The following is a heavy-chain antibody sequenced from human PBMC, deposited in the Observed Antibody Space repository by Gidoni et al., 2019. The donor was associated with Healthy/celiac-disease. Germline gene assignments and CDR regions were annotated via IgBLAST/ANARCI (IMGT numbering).Heavy chain of an antibody. J-gene: IGHJ3*02. D-gene: IGHD3-10*01. CDR2: IYYSGST. CDR1: GGSISSYY. V-gene: IGHV4-59*01. Sequence: QVQLQESGPGLVKPSETLSLTCTVSGGSISSYYWSWIRQPPGKGLEWIGYIYYSGSTNYNPSLKSRVTISVDTSKNQFSLKLSSVTAADTAVYYCARAGTLWFGEWGDDAFDIWGQGTMVTVSS. CDR3: ARAGTLWFGEWGDDAFDI.